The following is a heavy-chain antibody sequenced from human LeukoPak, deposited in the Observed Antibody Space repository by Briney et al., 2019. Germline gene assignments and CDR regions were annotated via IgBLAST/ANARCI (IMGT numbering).Heavy chain of an antibody. CDR3: ASRSSSWFDYYYYGMDV. D-gene: IGHD6-13*01. Sequence: GGSLRLSCAASGFTFSSYSMNWVRQAPGKGLEWVSYISSSSSTIYYADSVKGRFTISRDNAKNSLYLQMNSLRAEDTAVCYCASRSSSWFDYYYYGMDVWGQGTTVTVSS. J-gene: IGHJ6*02. CDR1: GFTFSSYS. CDR2: ISSSSSTI. V-gene: IGHV3-48*04.